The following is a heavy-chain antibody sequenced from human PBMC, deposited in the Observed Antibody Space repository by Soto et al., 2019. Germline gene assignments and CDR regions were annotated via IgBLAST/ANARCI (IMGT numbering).Heavy chain of an antibody. V-gene: IGHV3-73*02. D-gene: IGHD4-17*01. CDR1: GFTFSGSA. J-gene: IGHJ4*02. CDR3: VGGSTVY. CDR2: IRSKANSYAT. Sequence: EVQLVESGGGLVQPGGSLKLSCAASGFTFSGSAMRWVRQASGKGLEWVGRIRSKANSYATAYAASVKGRFTISRDDSKNTAYLQMNSLKTEDTAVYYCVGGSTVYWGQGTLVTVSS.